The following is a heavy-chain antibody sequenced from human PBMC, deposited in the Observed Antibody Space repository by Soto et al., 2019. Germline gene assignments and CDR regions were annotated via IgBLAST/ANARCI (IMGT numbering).Heavy chain of an antibody. J-gene: IGHJ4*02. Sequence: SLRLSCAASGFTFSNAWMNWVRQAPGKGLEWVGRIKSKTDGGTTDYAAPVKGRFTISRDDSKNTLYLQMNSLKTEDTAVYYCTPAFGGSYYDFWSGPIANDYWGQGTLVTVSS. CDR3: TPAFGGSYYDFWSGPIANDY. CDR1: GFTFSNAW. D-gene: IGHD3-3*01. CDR2: IKSKTDGGTT. V-gene: IGHV3-15*07.